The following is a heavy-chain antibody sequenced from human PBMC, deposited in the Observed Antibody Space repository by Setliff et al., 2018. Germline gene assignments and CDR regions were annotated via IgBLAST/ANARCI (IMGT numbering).Heavy chain of an antibody. CDR1: GYTFITYG. CDR3: AIDSVVRGFINGDSFDY. CDR2: ISAYNGNT. J-gene: IGHJ4*02. D-gene: IGHD3-10*01. V-gene: IGHV1-18*01. Sequence: ASVKVSCKASGYTFITYGVNWVRQAPGQGLEWMGWISAYNGNTNYAQNLQDRVTMTTDTSTSTAYMELRSLRSDDTAIYYCAIDSVVRGFINGDSFDYWGQGTLVTVS.